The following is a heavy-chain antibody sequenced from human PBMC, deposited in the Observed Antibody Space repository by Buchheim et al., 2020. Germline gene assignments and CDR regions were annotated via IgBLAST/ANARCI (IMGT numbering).Heavy chain of an antibody. CDR3: ARGYNYAMDV. CDR2: INSDGSSA. Sequence: EVQLVESGGGLVQPGGSLRLSCAASGFTFSSYWMHWVRQPPGKGLAWVSRINSDGSSAHYADSVKGRFTISRDNPQNTLYLQMNSLRAEDTAVYYCARGYNYAMDVWGQGTT. V-gene: IGHV3-74*01. J-gene: IGHJ6*02. CDR1: GFTFSSYW.